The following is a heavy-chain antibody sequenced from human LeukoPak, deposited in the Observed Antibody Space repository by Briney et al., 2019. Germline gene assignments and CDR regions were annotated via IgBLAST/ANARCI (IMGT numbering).Heavy chain of an antibody. CDR2: IIPIFGTA. V-gene: IGHV1-69*13. D-gene: IGHD3-22*01. Sequence: SVKVSCKASGGTFSSYAISWVRQAPGQGLEWMGGIIPIFGTANYAQKFQGRVTITADESTSTAYMELSSLRSEDTAVYYCARDLGTNYYDSSGYTYWGQGTLVTVSS. CDR3: ARDLGTNYYDSSGYTY. CDR1: GGTFSSYA. J-gene: IGHJ4*02.